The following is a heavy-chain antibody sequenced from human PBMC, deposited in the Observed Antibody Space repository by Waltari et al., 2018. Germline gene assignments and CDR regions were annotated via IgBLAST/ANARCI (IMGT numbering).Heavy chain of an antibody. Sequence: QNTLKESGPKMVKTTQTITLTCTFAGFSLSTSGVGVGWNRQPPGKALEWLALIYWNDDTRYSPSLKSRLTITKDTSKNQLVLTMTNMDPVDTATYSCAHTDTVRHYYGIDVWGPGTTVTVSS. D-gene: IGHD4-17*01. CDR3: AHTDTVRHYYGIDV. V-gene: IGHV2-5*01. J-gene: IGHJ6*02. CDR1: GFSLSTSGVG. CDR2: IYWNDDT.